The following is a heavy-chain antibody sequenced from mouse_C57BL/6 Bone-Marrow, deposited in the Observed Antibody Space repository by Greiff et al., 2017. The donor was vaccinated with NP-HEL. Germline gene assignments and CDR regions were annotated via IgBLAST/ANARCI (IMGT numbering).Heavy chain of an antibody. V-gene: IGHV10-1*01. CDR1: GFSFNTYA. CDR2: IRSKSNNYAT. J-gene: IGHJ1*03. Sequence: DVKLVESGGGLVQPKGSLKLSCAASGFSFNTYAMNWVRQAPGKGLEWVARIRSKSNNYATYYADSVKDSFTISRDASERMLYLQMNNLKHEDTAMYYCVREGVYYDYECYWYFDVWGTGTTVTVSS. CDR3: VREGVYYDYECYWYFDV. D-gene: IGHD2-4*01.